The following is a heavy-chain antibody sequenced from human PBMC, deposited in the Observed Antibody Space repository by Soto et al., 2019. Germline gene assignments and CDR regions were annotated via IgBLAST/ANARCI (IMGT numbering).Heavy chain of an antibody. CDR1: GGSISSGGYY. Sequence: QVQLQESGPGLVKPSQTLSLTCTFSGGSISSGGYYWSWIRQHPGKGLEWIGYIYYSGSTYYNPSLKSRVTISVDTSKNQCSLKLSSVTAADTAVYYCAAPTVGTHDAFDIWGQGTMVTVSS. V-gene: IGHV4-31*03. D-gene: IGHD1-1*01. CDR2: IYYSGST. J-gene: IGHJ3*02. CDR3: AAPTVGTHDAFDI.